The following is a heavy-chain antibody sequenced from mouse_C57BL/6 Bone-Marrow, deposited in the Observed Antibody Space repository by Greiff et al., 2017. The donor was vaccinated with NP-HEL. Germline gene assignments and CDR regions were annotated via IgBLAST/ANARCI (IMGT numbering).Heavy chain of an antibody. CDR3: ARKGGRRGFAY. CDR2: IHPNSGST. Sequence: VQLQQPGAELVKPGASVKLSCKASGYTFTSYWMHWVKQRPGQGLEWIGMIHPNSGSTNYNEKFKSKATLTVDKSSSTAYMQLSSLTSEDSAVYYCARKGGRRGFAYWAKGLWSLSLQ. CDR1: GYTFTSYW. J-gene: IGHJ3*01. V-gene: IGHV1-64*01.